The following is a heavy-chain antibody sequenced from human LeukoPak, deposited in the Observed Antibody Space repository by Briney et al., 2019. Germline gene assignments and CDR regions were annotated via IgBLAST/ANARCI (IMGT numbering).Heavy chain of an antibody. D-gene: IGHD3-16*01. V-gene: IGHV3-9*01. CDR3: AKAYLMITFGGVQFDY. J-gene: IGHJ4*02. CDR2: ISWNSGSI. CDR1: GFTFDDYA. Sequence: GGSLRLSCAASGFTFDDYAMHWVRQAPGKGLEWVSGISWNSGSIGYADSVKGRFTISRDNAKNSLYLQMNSLRAEDTALYYCAKAYLMITFGGVQFDYWGQGTLVTVSS.